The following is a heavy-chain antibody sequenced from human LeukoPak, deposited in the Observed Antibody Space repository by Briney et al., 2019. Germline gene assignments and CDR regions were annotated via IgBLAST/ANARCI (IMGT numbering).Heavy chain of an antibody. V-gene: IGHV3-43*02. CDR2: ISGDGGST. Sequence: GGSLRLSCAASGFTFDDYAMHWVRQAPGKCLEWVSLISGDGGSTYYADSVKGRFTISRDNSKNSLYLQMNSLRTEDTALYYCAKDHMTTVTPFWFDPWGQGTLVTVSS. CDR3: AKDHMTTVTPFWFDP. CDR1: GFTFDDYA. D-gene: IGHD4-17*01. J-gene: IGHJ5*02.